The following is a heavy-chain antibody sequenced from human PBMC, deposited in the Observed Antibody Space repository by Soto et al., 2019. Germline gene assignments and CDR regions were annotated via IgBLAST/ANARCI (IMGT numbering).Heavy chain of an antibody. CDR2: INPNSGGT. CDR3: ARDQGGSGYLQGVDY. Sequence: QVQLVQSGAEVKKPGASVKVSCTASGYTFTGYNMHWVRQPPGQGLEWMGWINPNSGGTNYAQKFQGWVTMTRDTSISPAYMELSRLRSDDTAVYYCARDQGGSGYLQGVDYWGQGTLVPVSS. J-gene: IGHJ4*02. V-gene: IGHV1-2*04. D-gene: IGHD5-12*01. CDR1: GYTFTGYN.